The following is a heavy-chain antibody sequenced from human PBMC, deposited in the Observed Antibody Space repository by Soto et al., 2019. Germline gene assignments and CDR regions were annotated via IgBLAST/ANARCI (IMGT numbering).Heavy chain of an antibody. D-gene: IGHD1-26*01. J-gene: IGHJ4*02. CDR1: GGSVSSGSYY. V-gene: IGHV4-61*01. Sequence: QLQLQESGPGLGKPSETLSLTCTVSGGSVSSGSYYWSWIRQPPGKGLEWIGYIYYSGITYYNPSLKGRVTISVDTSKNQFSLKLSSVTAADTAVYYCARDYASRIGGSGNGFDYWGQGTLVTVSS. CDR3: ARDYASRIGGSGNGFDY. CDR2: IYYSGIT.